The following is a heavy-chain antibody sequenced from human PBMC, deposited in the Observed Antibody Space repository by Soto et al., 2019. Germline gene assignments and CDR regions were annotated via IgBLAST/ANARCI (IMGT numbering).Heavy chain of an antibody. V-gene: IGHV4-61*01. CDR2: ISATGST. Sequence: VQLQESGPGLLKPSETLSLTCTVSGDSVGSASYYWTWIRQPPGEGLEWIGYISATGSTNYSPSLQHRLTISVETSRNQFSLKLSSVTAADTAVYYCARDIRGYSRAFDYWGQGTLVTVSS. D-gene: IGHD5-18*01. J-gene: IGHJ4*02. CDR1: GDSVGSASYY. CDR3: ARDIRGYSRAFDY.